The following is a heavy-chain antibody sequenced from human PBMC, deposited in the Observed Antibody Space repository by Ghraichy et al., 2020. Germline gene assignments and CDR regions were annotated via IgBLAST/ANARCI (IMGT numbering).Heavy chain of an antibody. CDR1: GFSLSTSGVG. J-gene: IGHJ3*02. D-gene: IGHD5-18*01. Sequence: SGPTLVKPTQTLTLTCTFSGFSLSTSGVGVGWIRQPPGKALEWLALIYWDDDKRYSPSLKSRLTITKDTSKNQVVLTMTNMDPVDTATYYCAHRDFSIQLWATPIHDAFDIWGQGTMVTVSS. CDR2: IYWDDDK. CDR3: AHRDFSIQLWATPIHDAFDI. V-gene: IGHV2-5*02.